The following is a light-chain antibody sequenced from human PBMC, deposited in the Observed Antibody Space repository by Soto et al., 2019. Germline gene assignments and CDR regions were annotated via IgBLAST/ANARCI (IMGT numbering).Light chain of an antibody. CDR2: GAS. CDR1: QSVSSSY. V-gene: IGKV3-20*01. J-gene: IGKJ5*01. Sequence: EIVLTQSPGTLSLSPGERVTLSCRASQSVSSSYLAWYQQKPGQAPRLLIYGASSRATGIPDRFSGSGSGTDFTLTISRLEPEDLAVYYCQQYGSSPLITFGQGTRLEIK. CDR3: QQYGSSPLIT.